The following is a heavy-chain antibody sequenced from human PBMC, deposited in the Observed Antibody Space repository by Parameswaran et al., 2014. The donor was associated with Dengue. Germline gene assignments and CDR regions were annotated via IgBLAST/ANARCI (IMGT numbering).Heavy chain of an antibody. CDR3: ARRKNDPLINYDYVWGSYRVPYYFDY. V-gene: IGHV5-51*01. J-gene: IGHJ4*02. D-gene: IGHD3-16*02. CDR2: IYPGDSDT. Sequence: VRQMPGKGLEWMGIIYPGDSDTRYSPSFQGQVTISADKSISTAYLQWSSLKASDTAMYYCARRKNDPLINYDYVWGSYRVPYYFDYWGQGTLVTVSS.